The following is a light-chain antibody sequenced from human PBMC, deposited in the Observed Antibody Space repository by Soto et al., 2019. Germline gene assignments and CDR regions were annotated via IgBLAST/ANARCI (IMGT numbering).Light chain of an antibody. CDR3: QQYNYFWT. J-gene: IGKJ1*01. CDR1: QSVFSN. CDR2: GAS. V-gene: IGKV3-15*01. Sequence: EIVMTQYPATLSVTPGERATLSSRVSQSVFSNLAWYRQKPGQAPRLLIYGASTRAAGIPARFSGSGSGTEFTLTISSLQSEDFAVYYCQQYNYFWTFGQGTKVDIK.